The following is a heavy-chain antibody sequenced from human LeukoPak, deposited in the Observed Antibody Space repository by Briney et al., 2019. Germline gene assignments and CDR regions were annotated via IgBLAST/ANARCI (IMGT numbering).Heavy chain of an antibody. J-gene: IGHJ6*02. CDR1: EFTFSRYW. V-gene: IGHV3-74*01. Sequence: GGSLRLSCAASEFTFSRYWMNWVRQAPGKGLVWVSRIASDGSVTNYADSVKGRFTISRDNAKNTLYLQMNSLRVEDTAVYYCARDRSSFNGMDVWGQGTTVTVSS. CDR3: ARDRSSFNGMDV. CDR2: IASDGSVT.